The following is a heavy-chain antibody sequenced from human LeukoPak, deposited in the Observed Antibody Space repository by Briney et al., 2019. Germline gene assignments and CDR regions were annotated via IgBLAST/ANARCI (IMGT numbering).Heavy chain of an antibody. CDR2: ISYDGSNK. D-gene: IGHD3-10*01. Sequence: GGSLRLSCAASGFTFSSYDMHWVRQAPGKGLEWVAVISYDGSNKYYADSVKGRFTISRDNSKNTLYLQMNSLRAEDTAVYYCAKDRLLWFGDSRDYYYGMDVWGQGTTVTVSS. CDR3: AKDRLLWFGDSRDYYYGMDV. J-gene: IGHJ6*02. V-gene: IGHV3-30*18. CDR1: GFTFSSYD.